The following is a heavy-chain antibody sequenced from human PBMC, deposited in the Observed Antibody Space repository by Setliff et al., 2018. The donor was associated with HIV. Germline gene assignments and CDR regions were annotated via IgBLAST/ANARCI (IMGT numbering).Heavy chain of an antibody. CDR2: IWYDGRSQ. CDR3: AKGQDGLRYNWFDP. V-gene: IGHV3-33*03. J-gene: IGHJ5*02. Sequence: SLRLSCAASEFTFSSYAMHWVRQGSGKGLEWVAAIWYDGRSQYYTDSVKGRFTISRDNSKNTLFLQMNSLRTEDTGVYYCAKGQDGLRYNWFDPWGHGTLVTVSS. CDR1: EFTFSSYA.